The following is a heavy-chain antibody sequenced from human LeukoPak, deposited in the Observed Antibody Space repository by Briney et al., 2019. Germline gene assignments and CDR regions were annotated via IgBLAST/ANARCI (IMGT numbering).Heavy chain of an antibody. CDR3: AREYTMTHAFDI. V-gene: IGHV4-59*01. CDR1: GGSMSSYY. Sequence: WETLSLTCTVSGGSMSSYYWSWIRQPPGKGLEWIGYIYYTGSTDYNPSLKSRVTISVDTSKNQFSLKLSSVTAADAALYYCAREYTMTHAFDIWGQGTLVTVSS. CDR2: IYYTGST. D-gene: IGHD3-22*01. J-gene: IGHJ3*02.